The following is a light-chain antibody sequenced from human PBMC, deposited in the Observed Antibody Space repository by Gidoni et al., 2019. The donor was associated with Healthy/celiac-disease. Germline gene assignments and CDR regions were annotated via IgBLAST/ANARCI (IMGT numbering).Light chain of an antibody. CDR1: QSINSW. J-gene: IGKJ4*01. V-gene: IGKV1-5*03. CDR3: QQYNSYPLT. CDR2: KAS. Sequence: DIQMTQSPSTLSASVGDRVTITCRASQSINSWLAWYQQKPGKAPKLVIYKASSLESGVPSRFSGSGSGTEFTRTISSLQPDDFATYYCQQYNSYPLTFGGGTKVEIK.